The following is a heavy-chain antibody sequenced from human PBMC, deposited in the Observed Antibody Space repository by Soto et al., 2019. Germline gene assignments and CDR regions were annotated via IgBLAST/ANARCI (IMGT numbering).Heavy chain of an antibody. CDR2: IYYSGST. Sequence: LSLTCTVSGASISSNGYYWGWIRQPPGKGLEWIGTIYYSGSTYYNPSLKSRVTISVDTSKNQFSLKLSSVTAADMAVYYCARPSQLYDYVWGSPPAFDIWGQGTMVTVSS. V-gene: IGHV4-39*01. J-gene: IGHJ3*02. CDR1: GASISSNGYY. D-gene: IGHD3-16*01. CDR3: ARPSQLYDYVWGSPPAFDI.